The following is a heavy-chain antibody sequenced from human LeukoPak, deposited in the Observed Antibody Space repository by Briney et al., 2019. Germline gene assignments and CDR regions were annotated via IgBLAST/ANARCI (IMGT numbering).Heavy chain of an antibody. V-gene: IGHV3-48*01. J-gene: IGHJ6*02. D-gene: IGHD6-19*01. Sequence: GGSLRLSCAASGFTFSSYSMNWVRQAPGKGLEWVSYISSSSSTIYYADSVKGRFTISRDNAKNSLYLQMNSLRAEDTAVYYCARGEQWLTPSAHGMDVWGQGTTVTVSS. CDR1: GFTFSSYS. CDR3: ARGEQWLTPSAHGMDV. CDR2: ISSSSSTI.